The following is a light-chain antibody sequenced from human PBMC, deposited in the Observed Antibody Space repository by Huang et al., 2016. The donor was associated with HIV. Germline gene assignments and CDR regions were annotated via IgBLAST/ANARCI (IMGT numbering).Light chain of an antibody. CDR2: GAS. V-gene: IGKV3-15*01. J-gene: IGKJ1*01. Sequence: EIVMTQSPATLSVSPGERATLSCRASQSVAKNFAWYQQKPGQAPRLLIDGASTRATGIPARFSGSGSGTEFTLTISSLQSEDFAVYYCHHYSNWPPTWTFGQGTKVEIK. CDR1: QSVAKN. CDR3: HHYSNWPPTWT.